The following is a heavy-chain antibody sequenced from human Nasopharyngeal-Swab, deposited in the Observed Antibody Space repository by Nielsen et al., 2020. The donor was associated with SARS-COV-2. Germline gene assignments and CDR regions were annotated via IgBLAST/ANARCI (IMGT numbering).Heavy chain of an antibody. Sequence: ASVKVSCKVSGYTLTELSMHWVRQATGQGLEWMGWMNPNSGNTGYAQSFQGRVTMTRNTSNSTAYMELSSLRSDDTAVYYCARGRRGRDSSGCNPWGQGTLVTVSS. CDR1: GYTLTELS. CDR2: MNPNSGNT. CDR3: ARGRRGRDSSGCNP. D-gene: IGHD3-22*01. V-gene: IGHV1-8*01. J-gene: IGHJ5*02.